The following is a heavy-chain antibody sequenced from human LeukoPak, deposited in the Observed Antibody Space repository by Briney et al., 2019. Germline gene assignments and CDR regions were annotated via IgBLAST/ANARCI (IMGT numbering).Heavy chain of an antibody. CDR1: GFTFDDYA. CDR3: ARRPTAMVHFDY. CDR2: ISWNSGSI. Sequence: GGSLRLSCAASGFTFDDYAMHWVRQAPGKGLEWVSGISWNSGSIGYADSVKGRFTISRDNAKNSLYLQMNSLRAEDTAVYYCARRPTAMVHFDYWGQGTLVTVSS. D-gene: IGHD5-18*01. V-gene: IGHV3-9*01. J-gene: IGHJ4*02.